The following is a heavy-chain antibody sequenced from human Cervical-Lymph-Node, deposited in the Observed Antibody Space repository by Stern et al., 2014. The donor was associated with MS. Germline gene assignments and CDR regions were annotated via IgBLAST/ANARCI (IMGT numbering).Heavy chain of an antibody. CDR1: GFTFSTYG. CDR2: IWYDGSNK. Sequence: VQLLESGGGVVQPGRSLRLSCAASGFTFSTYGIHWVRQAPGKGLEWVTVIWYDGSNKYYADSVKGRFTISRDNSKKTLYLQINSLRAEDTAVYYCAREGGNTAKYFQHWGQGTLVTVSS. V-gene: IGHV3-33*01. J-gene: IGHJ1*01. CDR3: AREGGNTAKYFQH. D-gene: IGHD4-23*01.